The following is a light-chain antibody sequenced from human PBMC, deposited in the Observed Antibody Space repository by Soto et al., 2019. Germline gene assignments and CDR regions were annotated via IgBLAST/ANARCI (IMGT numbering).Light chain of an antibody. J-gene: IGLJ2*01. CDR3: QSYDTSLTVV. CDR1: SSNIGAGYD. V-gene: IGLV1-40*01. CDR2: GNT. Sequence: QSVLTQSPSVSGAPGQRVTISCTGSSSNIGAGYDVHWYQQLPRTAPKLLISGNTNRPSGVPDRFSGSKSGTSASLAITGLQADDEGDYYCQSYDTSLTVVFGGGTKVTVL.